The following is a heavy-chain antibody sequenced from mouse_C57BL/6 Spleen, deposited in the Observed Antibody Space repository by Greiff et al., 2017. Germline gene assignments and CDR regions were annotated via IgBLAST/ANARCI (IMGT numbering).Heavy chain of an antibody. Sequence: EVQLQQSGTVLARPGASVKMSCKTSGYTFTSYWMHWVKQRPGQGLEWIGAIYPGNSDTSYNQKFTGKAKLTAVTSASTAYMELSSLTNEDSAVYYCTRESLITTVVARYFDVWGTGTTVTVSS. CDR3: TRESLITTVVARYFDV. J-gene: IGHJ1*03. D-gene: IGHD1-1*01. CDR1: GYTFTSYW. CDR2: IYPGNSDT. V-gene: IGHV1-5*01.